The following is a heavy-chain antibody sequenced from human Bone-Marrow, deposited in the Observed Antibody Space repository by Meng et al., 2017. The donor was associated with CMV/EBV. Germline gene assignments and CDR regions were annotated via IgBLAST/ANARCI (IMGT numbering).Heavy chain of an antibody. J-gene: IGHJ6*02. Sequence: GESLKISCAASGFTFSNYGMTWVRRAPGKGLVWVSRINSDGSSASYADSVKGRFTISRDNAKNTLYLQMNSVRAEDTAVYYCARDPYCSSTSCYMGGSGWYYHYYGMDVWGQGTTVTVSS. CDR1: GFTFSNYG. V-gene: IGHV3-74*01. CDR2: INSDGSSA. D-gene: IGHD2-2*02. CDR3: ARDPYCSSTSCYMGGSGWYYHYYGMDV.